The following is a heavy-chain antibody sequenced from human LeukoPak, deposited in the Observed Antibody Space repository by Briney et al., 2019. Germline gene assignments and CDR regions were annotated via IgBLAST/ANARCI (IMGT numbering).Heavy chain of an antibody. Sequence: SETLSLTCTVSGGSISNYYWGWICQAPGKGLEWIGSIYYSGNTYYNSSLKSRVTISLDTSKNQFSLKLSSVTAADTAVYYCARHPNYYGSGCMDVWGKGTTVTISS. D-gene: IGHD3-10*01. V-gene: IGHV4-39*01. CDR1: GGSISNYY. CDR2: IYYSGNT. CDR3: ARHPNYYGSGCMDV. J-gene: IGHJ6*03.